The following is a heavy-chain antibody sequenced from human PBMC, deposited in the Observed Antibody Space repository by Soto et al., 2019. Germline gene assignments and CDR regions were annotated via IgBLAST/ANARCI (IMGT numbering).Heavy chain of an antibody. Sequence: PSETLSLTCTVSGGSISSSSYYWGWIRQPPGKGLEWIGSIYYSGSTYYNPSLKSRVTISVDTSKNQFSLKLSSATAADTAVYYCAPLTVGYSYGNWFDPWGQGTLGTVSS. D-gene: IGHD5-18*01. J-gene: IGHJ5*02. CDR3: APLTVGYSYGNWFDP. V-gene: IGHV4-39*01. CDR2: IYYSGST. CDR1: GGSISSSSYY.